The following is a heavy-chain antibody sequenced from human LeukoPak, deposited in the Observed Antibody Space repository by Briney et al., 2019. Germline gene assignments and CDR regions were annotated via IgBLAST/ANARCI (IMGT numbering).Heavy chain of an antibody. D-gene: IGHD6-19*01. CDR1: GFTFSNHE. CDR3: AKDSVAGLNWFDP. Sequence: GGSLRLSCAASGFTFSNHEMNWVRQAPGKGLEWVSYISGSGDTTYYADSVKGRFTISRDNSKNTLYLQMNSLRAEDTAVYYCAKDSVAGLNWFDPWGQGTLVTVSS. V-gene: IGHV3-23*01. J-gene: IGHJ5*02. CDR2: ISGSGDTT.